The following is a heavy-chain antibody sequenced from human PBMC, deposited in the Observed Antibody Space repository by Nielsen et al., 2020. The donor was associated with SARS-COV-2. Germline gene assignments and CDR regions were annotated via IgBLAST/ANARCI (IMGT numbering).Heavy chain of an antibody. V-gene: IGHV3-21*01. CDR3: ARPLGRYSGYQSYGMDV. D-gene: IGHD5-12*01. Sequence: GGSLRLSCAASGFTFSSYSMNWVRQAPGKGLEWVSSISSSSSYIYYADSVKGRFTISRDNAKNSLYLQMNSQRAEDTAVYYCARPLGRYSGYQSYGMDVWGQGTTVTVSS. CDR2: ISSSSSYI. J-gene: IGHJ6*02. CDR1: GFTFSSYS.